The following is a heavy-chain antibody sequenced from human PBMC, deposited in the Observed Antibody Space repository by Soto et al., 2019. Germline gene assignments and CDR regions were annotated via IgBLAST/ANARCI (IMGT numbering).Heavy chain of an antibody. D-gene: IGHD3-16*01. Sequence: QITLKESGPTLVKPTQTLTLTCNFSGFSLSTAGVGVGWIRQTPGKALEWLAVIYWNDNKRYSPSLENRLTISKDTSKNQLVLTMTNMDPVDTATYYGAHRLLNAAFDPWGQGTLVTVSS. CDR3: AHRLLNAAFDP. CDR1: GFSLSTAGVG. J-gene: IGHJ5*02. V-gene: IGHV2-5*01. CDR2: IYWNDNK.